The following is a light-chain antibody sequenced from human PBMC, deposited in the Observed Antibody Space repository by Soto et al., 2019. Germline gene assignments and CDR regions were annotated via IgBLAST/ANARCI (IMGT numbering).Light chain of an antibody. Sequence: EIVLTQSPVTLSLSPGERATLSCRASQSVTTFLAWYQQKPGKAPRLLIYDASKRATGIPARFSGSASGTAFTLTISTPSLTDFAVHYCQERTNWPLTFGGGTKVEIK. J-gene: IGKJ4*01. CDR3: QERTNWPLT. CDR1: QSVTTF. V-gene: IGKV3-11*01. CDR2: DAS.